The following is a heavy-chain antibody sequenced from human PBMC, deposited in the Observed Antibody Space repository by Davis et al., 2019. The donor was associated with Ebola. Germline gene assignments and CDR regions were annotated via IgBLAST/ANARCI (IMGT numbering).Heavy chain of an antibody. CDR3: ARPGTAGTVDGFDI. CDR2: IYPDDSDT. CDR1: GYRFTTYW. Sequence: KVSCKASGYRFTTYWIGWVRQMPGRGLQWMGLIYPDDSDTTYSPSFQVQITISADRSISTAYLQWSSLKASDTAMYYCARPGTAGTVDGFDIWGQGTMVTVSS. J-gene: IGHJ3*02. D-gene: IGHD1-1*01. V-gene: IGHV5-51*01.